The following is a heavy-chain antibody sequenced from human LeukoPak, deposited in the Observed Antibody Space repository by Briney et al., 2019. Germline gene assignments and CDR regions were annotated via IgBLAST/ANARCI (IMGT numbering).Heavy chain of an antibody. D-gene: IGHD1-14*01. J-gene: IGHJ4*02. CDR2: IYHSGGT. Sequence: PSETLSLTCTVSGYSISSAYYWGWIRQPPGKGLEWIANIYHSGGTYYNPSLKSRVTISLDTSKNQFSLKLTSVTAADTAVYYCARYITAGQYYFDYWGQGTLLTVSS. V-gene: IGHV4-38-2*02. CDR3: ARYITAGQYYFDY. CDR1: GYSISSAYY.